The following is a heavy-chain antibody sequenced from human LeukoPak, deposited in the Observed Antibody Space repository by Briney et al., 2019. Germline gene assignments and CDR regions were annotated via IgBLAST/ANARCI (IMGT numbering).Heavy chain of an antibody. V-gene: IGHV3-30*18. CDR2: ISYDGSNK. CDR3: AKESSVSKSFDY. CDR1: GFTFSSYG. Sequence: PGRPLRLSCAASGFTFSSYGMHWVRQAPGKGLEWVAVISYDGSNKYYADSVKGRFTISRDDSKNTLYLQMNSLRAEDTAVYYCAKESSVSKSFDYWGQGTLVTVSS. J-gene: IGHJ4*02.